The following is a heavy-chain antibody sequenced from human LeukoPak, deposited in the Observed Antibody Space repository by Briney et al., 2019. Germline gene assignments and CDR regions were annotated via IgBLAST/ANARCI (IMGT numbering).Heavy chain of an antibody. D-gene: IGHD3-22*01. J-gene: IGHJ4*02. V-gene: IGHV1-69*05. CDR3: ASLDYYDSSN. Sequence: SXXVXCKASGGTFSSYAISWVRQAPGQGLEWMGRIIPIFGTANYAQKFQGRVTITTDESTSTAYMELSSLRSEDTAVYYCASLDYYDSSNWGQGTLVTVSS. CDR2: IIPIFGTA. CDR1: GGTFSSYA.